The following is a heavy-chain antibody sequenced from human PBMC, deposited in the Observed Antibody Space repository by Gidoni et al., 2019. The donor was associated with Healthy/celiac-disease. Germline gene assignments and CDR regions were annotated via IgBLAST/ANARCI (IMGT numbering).Heavy chain of an antibody. J-gene: IGHJ4*02. CDR3: AKDSRYCSGGSCYQFDY. V-gene: IGHV3-9*01. Sequence: EVQLVESGGGLVQPGRSLRLSCAASGFTFDDYAMQWVRQAPGKGLEWVSGISWNSGSIGYADSVKGRFTISRDNAKNSLYLQMNSLRAEDTALYYCAKDSRYCSGGSCYQFDYWGQGTLVTVSS. D-gene: IGHD2-15*01. CDR1: GFTFDDYA. CDR2: ISWNSGSI.